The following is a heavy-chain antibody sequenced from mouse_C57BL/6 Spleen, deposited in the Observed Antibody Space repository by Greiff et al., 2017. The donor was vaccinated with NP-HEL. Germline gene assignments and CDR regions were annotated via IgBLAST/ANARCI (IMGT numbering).Heavy chain of an antibody. Sequence: QVQLQQPGTELVKPGASVKLSCKASGYTFTSYWMHWVKQRPGQGLEWIGNINPSNGGTNYNEKFKSKATLTVDKSSSTAYMQLSSLTSEDSAVYYCARYPIYDGYYRGFDYWGQGTTLTVSS. V-gene: IGHV1-53*01. CDR1: GYTFTSYW. D-gene: IGHD2-3*01. CDR3: ARYPIYDGYYRGFDY. CDR2: INPSNGGT. J-gene: IGHJ2*01.